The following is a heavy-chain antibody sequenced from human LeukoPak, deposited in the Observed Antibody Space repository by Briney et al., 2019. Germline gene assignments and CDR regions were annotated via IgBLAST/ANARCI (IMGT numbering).Heavy chain of an antibody. J-gene: IGHJ4*02. D-gene: IGHD5-18*01. CDR2: ISSSSSYI. Sequence: SLRPSCAPSGFTLSSYSMNWVRQAPGKGLEWVSSISSSSSYIYYADSVKGRFTISRDKAKNSLYLQMNSLRAEDTAVYYCARDSRIQLWLNWGQGTLVTVSS. CDR3: ARDSRIQLWLN. V-gene: IGHV3-21*01. CDR1: GFTLSSYS.